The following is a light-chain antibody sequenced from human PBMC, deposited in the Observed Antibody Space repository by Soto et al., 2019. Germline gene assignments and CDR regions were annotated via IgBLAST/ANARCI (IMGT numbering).Light chain of an antibody. V-gene: IGKV1-5*01. CDR2: DAS. CDR1: QSISSW. Sequence: DIQMTQSPSTLSASVGDRVTITCRASQSISSWLAWYQQKPGKAPKLLIYDASSLETGVPSRFSGSGSGTEFTLTLSSLPPDDFATYYCQQYNSYWTFGHGTKVEI. CDR3: QQYNSYWT. J-gene: IGKJ1*01.